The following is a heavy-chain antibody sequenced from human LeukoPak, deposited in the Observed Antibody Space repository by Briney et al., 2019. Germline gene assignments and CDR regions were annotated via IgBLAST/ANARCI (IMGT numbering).Heavy chain of an antibody. V-gene: IGHV3-72*01. CDR1: GFTFSDHY. CDR2: IRNKANSYTT. J-gene: IGHJ3*02. Sequence: PGGSLRLSCAASGFTFSDHYMDWVRQAPGKGLEWVGRIRNKANSYTTEYAASVKGRFTISRDDSKNSLYLQMNSLKCEDTAVYYCARTVKKLRGVVIIPDAFDIWGQGTMVTVSS. D-gene: IGHD3-3*01. CDR3: ARTVKKLRGVVIIPDAFDI.